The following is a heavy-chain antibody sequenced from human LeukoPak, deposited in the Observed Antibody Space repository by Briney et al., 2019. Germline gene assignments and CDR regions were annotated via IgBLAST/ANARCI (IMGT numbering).Heavy chain of an antibody. J-gene: IGHJ3*02. D-gene: IGHD6-19*01. CDR1: GFTFSGYG. Sequence: GGSLRLSCAASGFTFSGYGMHWVRQAPGKGLEWVAVISYDGSNKYYADSVKGRFIISRDNSKNTLYVQMNSLRAKDTAVYYCAKYLAHSSGWLLDAFDIWGQGTMVTVSS. V-gene: IGHV3-30*18. CDR3: AKYLAHSSGWLLDAFDI. CDR2: ISYDGSNK.